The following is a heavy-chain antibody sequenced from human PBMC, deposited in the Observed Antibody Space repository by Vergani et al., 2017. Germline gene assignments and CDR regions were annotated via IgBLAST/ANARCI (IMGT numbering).Heavy chain of an antibody. V-gene: IGHV4-34*01. CDR3: ASWGSSWYPFVS. Sequence: QVQLQQWGAGLLKPSETLSLTCAVYGGSFSGYYWSWIRQPPGKGLEWIGEINHSGSTNYNPSLKSRVTISVDTSKTQFSLKLSSVTAADPAVYYCASWGSSWYPFVSWGQGTLVTVSS. J-gene: IGHJ5*02. D-gene: IGHD6-13*01. CDR2: INHSGST. CDR1: GGSFSGYY.